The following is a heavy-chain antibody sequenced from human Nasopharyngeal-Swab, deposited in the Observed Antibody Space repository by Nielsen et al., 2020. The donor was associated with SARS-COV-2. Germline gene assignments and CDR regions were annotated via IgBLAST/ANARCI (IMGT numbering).Heavy chain of an antibody. Sequence: ESLKISCTVSGGSLSNYYWSWIRQPPGEGLEWLGYIHYTANTNYNPSLKSRLTMSVDASKNQFSLKLRSVTAADTAVYFCAREVWQRRLNTFDYWGLGTLVTVSS. CDR3: AREVWQRRLNTFDY. CDR1: GGSLSNYY. CDR2: IHYTANT. J-gene: IGHJ4*02. D-gene: IGHD4-17*01. V-gene: IGHV4-59*01.